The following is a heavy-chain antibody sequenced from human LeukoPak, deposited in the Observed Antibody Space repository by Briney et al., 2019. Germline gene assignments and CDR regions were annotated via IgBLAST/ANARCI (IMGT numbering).Heavy chain of an antibody. D-gene: IGHD6-6*01. CDR2: ISSSGSTI. J-gene: IGHJ6*02. CDR1: GFTFSDYY. CDR3: AKDEGPYSSWDVCMDV. Sequence: GGSLRLSCAASGFTFSDYYMSWIRQAPGKGLEWVSYISSSGSTIYYADSVKGRFTISRDNAKNSLYLQMNSLRAEDTAVYYCAKDEGPYSSWDVCMDVWGQGTTVTVSS. V-gene: IGHV3-11*01.